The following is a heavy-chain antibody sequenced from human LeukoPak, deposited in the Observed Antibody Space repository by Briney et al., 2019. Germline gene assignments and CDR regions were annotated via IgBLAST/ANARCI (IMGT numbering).Heavy chain of an antibody. Sequence: ASVKVSCKVSGYTLTELSMHWVRQAPGKGLEWMGGFDPEDGETIYAQKFRGRVTMTEDTSTDTAYMELSSLRSEDTAVYYCATDLSGGQQHHAKPYYYYGMDVWGQGTTVTVSS. CDR1: GYTLTELS. D-gene: IGHD6-13*01. CDR3: ATDLSGGQQHHAKPYYYYGMDV. CDR2: FDPEDGET. V-gene: IGHV1-24*01. J-gene: IGHJ6*02.